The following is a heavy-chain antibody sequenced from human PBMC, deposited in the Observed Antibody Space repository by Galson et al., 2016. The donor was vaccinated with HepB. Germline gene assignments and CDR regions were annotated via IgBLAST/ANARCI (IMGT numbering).Heavy chain of an antibody. D-gene: IGHD5-24*01. CDR1: GFPFKDFA. CDR3: AKMEGATIDIWSFDY. J-gene: IGHJ4*02. Sequence: SLRLSCAASGFPFKDFAMSWVRQAPGKGLEWVSGITGLGGDTNSEASAKGRFTISRDNSKNTLYLQLSSVRVGDTAVYYCAKMEGATIDIWSFDYWGQGALVTVSS. V-gene: IGHV3-23*01. CDR2: ITGLGGDT.